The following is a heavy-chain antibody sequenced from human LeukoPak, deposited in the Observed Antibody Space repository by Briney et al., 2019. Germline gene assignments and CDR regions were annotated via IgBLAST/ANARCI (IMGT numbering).Heavy chain of an antibody. J-gene: IGHJ4*02. Sequence: PSETLSLTCTVSGGSITSYYWSWIRQPPGKGLEWIGYMYYSGSVNYNPSLKTRVSISVDTSKNQFSLKLSSVTAADTAVYYCARALAWVDCWGQGTLVTVSS. CDR3: ARALAWVDC. D-gene: IGHD1-1*01. V-gene: IGHV4-59*08. CDR2: MYYSGSV. CDR1: GGSITSYY.